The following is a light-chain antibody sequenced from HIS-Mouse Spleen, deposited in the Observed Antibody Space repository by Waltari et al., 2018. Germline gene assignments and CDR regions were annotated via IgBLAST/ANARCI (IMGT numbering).Light chain of an antibody. V-gene: IGLV1-47*01. Sequence: QSVLTQPPSASGTPGQRVTISCSGSSPHIGSNYVYWYHQLPGTAPKLLIYRNNQRPSGVPDRFSGSKSGTSASLAISGLRSEDEADYYCAAWDDSLSGPVFGGGTKLTVL. CDR2: RNN. CDR3: AAWDDSLSGPV. CDR1: SPHIGSNY. J-gene: IGLJ3*02.